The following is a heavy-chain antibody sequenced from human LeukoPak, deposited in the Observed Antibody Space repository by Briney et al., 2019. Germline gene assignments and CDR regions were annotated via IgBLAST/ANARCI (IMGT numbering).Heavy chain of an antibody. D-gene: IGHD1-26*01. CDR2: IIPILGIA. CDR1: GGTFSSYT. V-gene: IGHV1-69*02. Sequence: EASVKVSCKSSGGTFSSYTISWVRQAPGQGLELMGRIIPILGIANYAQKFQGRFTITADKSTSTAYMELSSLRSEDTAVYYCARVGPGIVGATNYWGQGTLVTVSS. CDR3: ARVGPGIVGATNY. J-gene: IGHJ4*02.